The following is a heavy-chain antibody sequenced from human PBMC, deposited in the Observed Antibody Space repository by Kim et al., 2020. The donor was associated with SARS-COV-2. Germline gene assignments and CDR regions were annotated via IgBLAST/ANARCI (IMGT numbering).Heavy chain of an antibody. CDR1: GFTFSSYG. D-gene: IGHD3-22*01. J-gene: IGHJ4*02. CDR2: IWYDGSNK. CDR3: ASGDSSGYYSVPLDY. V-gene: IGHV3-33*01. Sequence: GGSLRLSCAASGFTFSSYGMHWVRQAPGKGLEWVAVIWYDGSNKYYADSVKGRFTISRDNSKNTLYLQMNSLRAEDTAVYYCASGDSSGYYSVPLDYWGQGTLVTVSS.